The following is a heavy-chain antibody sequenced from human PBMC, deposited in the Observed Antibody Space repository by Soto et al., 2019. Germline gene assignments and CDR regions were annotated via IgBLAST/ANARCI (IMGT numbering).Heavy chain of an antibody. CDR1: GFTFSSYW. D-gene: IGHD5-18*01. Sequence: GGSLRLSCAASGFTFSSYWMSWVRQAPGKGLEWVANIKQDGSEKYYVDSVKGRFTISRDNAKNSLYLQMNSLRAEDTAVYYCARDMSIRPGYSYGSFDYWGQGTLVTVSS. J-gene: IGHJ4*02. V-gene: IGHV3-7*05. CDR2: IKQDGSEK. CDR3: ARDMSIRPGYSYGSFDY.